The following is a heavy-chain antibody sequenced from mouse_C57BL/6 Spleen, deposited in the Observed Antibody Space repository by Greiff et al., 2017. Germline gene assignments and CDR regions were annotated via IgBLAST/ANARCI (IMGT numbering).Heavy chain of an antibody. Sequence: EVMLVESGGGLVQPGGSLKLSCAASGFTFSDYYMYWVRQTPEKRLEWVAYIRNGGGSTYYPDTVKGRFTISRDNGKNTLYLQMSRLKSEDTAMYYCASEIYYYGSSAHVWGTGTTVTVSS. D-gene: IGHD1-1*01. V-gene: IGHV5-12*01. CDR2: IRNGGGST. CDR1: GFTFSDYY. J-gene: IGHJ1*03. CDR3: ASEIYYYGSSAHV.